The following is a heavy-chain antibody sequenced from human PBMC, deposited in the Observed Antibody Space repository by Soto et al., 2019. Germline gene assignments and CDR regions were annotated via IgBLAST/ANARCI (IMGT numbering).Heavy chain of an antibody. CDR3: ARGTYCGGACYSGTGY. J-gene: IGHJ4*02. D-gene: IGHD2-21*01. V-gene: IGHV4-31*02. Sequence: WTWIRQHPGMGLAWIGYIYNSESTYYNPSLRSRVTISADTSKNQFSLKLSSVTAADTAVYYCARGTYCGGACYSGTGYWGQGTLVTVSS. CDR2: IYNSEST.